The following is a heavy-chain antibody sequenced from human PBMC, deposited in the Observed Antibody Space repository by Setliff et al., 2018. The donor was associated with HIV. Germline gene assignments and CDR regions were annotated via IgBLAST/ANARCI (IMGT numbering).Heavy chain of an antibody. CDR1: GYSVSSGYF. CDR2: IFHTGST. CDR3: ARGPLYSTSQGYYMDV. Sequence: SETLSLTCAVSGYSVSSGYFWGWIRQPPGKGLEWIGSIFHTGSTYYNPSLKSRVTISVDTSKNQFSLRLTSVTAADTAVYYCARGPLYSTSQGYYMDVWGKGTTVTVSS. J-gene: IGHJ6*03. V-gene: IGHV4-38-2*01. D-gene: IGHD6-6*01.